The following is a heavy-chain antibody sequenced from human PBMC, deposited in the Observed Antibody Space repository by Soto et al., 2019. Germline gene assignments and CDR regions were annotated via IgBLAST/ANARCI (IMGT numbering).Heavy chain of an antibody. CDR2: INAGNGNT. J-gene: IGHJ6*02. CDR3: ARDIVVVPAAIRGTYYYYGMDV. Sequence: ASVKVSCKASGYTFTSYAMHWVRQAPGQRLEWMGWINAGNGNTKYSQKFQGRVTITRDTSASTAYMELSRLRSDDTAVYYCARDIVVVPAAIRGTYYYYGMDVWGQVTTDTVSS. D-gene: IGHD2-2*01. V-gene: IGHV1-3*01. CDR1: GYTFTSYA.